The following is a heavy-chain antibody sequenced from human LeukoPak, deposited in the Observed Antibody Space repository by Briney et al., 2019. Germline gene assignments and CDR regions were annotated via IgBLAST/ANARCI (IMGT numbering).Heavy chain of an antibody. CDR1: GGSISSSSYY. V-gene: IGHV4-39*07. Sequence: SETLSLTCTVSGGSISSSSYYWGWIRQPPGKGLEWIGSIYYSGSTYYNPSLKSRVTISVNTSKNQFSLKLSSVTAADTAVYYCARALLRSGYPYGEAFDYWGQGTLVTVSS. CDR3: ARALLRSGYPYGEAFDY. D-gene: IGHD5-12*01. J-gene: IGHJ4*02. CDR2: IYYSGST.